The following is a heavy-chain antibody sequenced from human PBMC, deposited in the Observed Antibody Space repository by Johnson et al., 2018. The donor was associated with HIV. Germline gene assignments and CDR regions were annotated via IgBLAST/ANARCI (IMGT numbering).Heavy chain of an antibody. CDR1: GFTVSSNY. J-gene: IGHJ3*02. CDR3: ARAGQLPEDAFDI. D-gene: IGHD1-7*01. Sequence: VQLVESGGGLIQPGGSLRLSCAASGFTVSSNYMSWVRQAPGKGLEWVSVIYSGGSTYYADSVKGRFTISRDNSKNTLYLQMNSLRAEDTAVYYCARAGQLPEDAFDIWVQGTMVTVSS. V-gene: IGHV3-53*01. CDR2: IYSGGST.